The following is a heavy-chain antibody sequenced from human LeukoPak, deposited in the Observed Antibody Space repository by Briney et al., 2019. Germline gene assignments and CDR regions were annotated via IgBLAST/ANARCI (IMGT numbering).Heavy chain of an antibody. V-gene: IGHV4-61*02. CDR2: IYTSGSN. J-gene: IGHJ4*02. CDR3: ARDGGTVDTAMVVGY. Sequence: SETLSLTCTVSGGSISSGSYYWSWIRQPAGKGLEWIGRIYTSGSNNYNPSLKSRVTISVDTSKNQFSLKLSSVTAADTAVYYCARDGGTVDTAMVVGYWGQGTLVTVSS. D-gene: IGHD5-18*01. CDR1: GGSISSGSYY.